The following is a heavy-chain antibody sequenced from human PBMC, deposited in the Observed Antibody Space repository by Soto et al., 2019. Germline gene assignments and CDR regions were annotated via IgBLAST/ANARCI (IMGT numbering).Heavy chain of an antibody. Sequence: QVQLVQSGAEVKKPGSSVKVSCKASGGTFSSYAISWVRQAPGQGLEWMGGIIPIFATANYAQKFQGRVTSPADGSTNTAYMELSTLRSEDTAVYYCARDSVVATHAFDIWGQGTMVTVSS. V-gene: IGHV1-69*12. CDR1: GGTFSSYA. CDR2: IIPIFATA. J-gene: IGHJ3*02. D-gene: IGHD1-26*01. CDR3: ARDSVVATHAFDI.